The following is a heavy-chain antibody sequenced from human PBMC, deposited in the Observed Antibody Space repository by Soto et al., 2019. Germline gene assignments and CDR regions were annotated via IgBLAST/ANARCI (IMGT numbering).Heavy chain of an antibody. CDR1: GFTFTSSA. D-gene: IGHD2-21*02. CDR3: AADMGVYCGGDCVYYYGMDV. V-gene: IGHV1-58*01. CDR2: IVVGSGNT. J-gene: IGHJ6*02. Sequence: QMQLVQSGPEVKKPGTSVKVSCKASGFTFTSSAVQWVRQARGQRLEWIGWIVVGSGNTNYAQKFQERVTITRDMSTSTAYMELSSLRSEDTAVYYCAADMGVYCGGDCVYYYGMDVWGQGTTVTVSS.